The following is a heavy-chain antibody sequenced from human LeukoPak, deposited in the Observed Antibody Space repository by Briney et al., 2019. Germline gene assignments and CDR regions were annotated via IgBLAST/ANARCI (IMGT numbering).Heavy chain of an antibody. V-gene: IGHV3-23*01. J-gene: IGHJ4*02. CDR2: ISGSGGST. D-gene: IGHD3-22*01. CDR1: GFTFSSYA. Sequence: GGSLRLSCAASGFTFSSYAMSWVRQAPGKGLEWVSAISGSGGSTYYADSVKGRFTISRDNSKNTLYLQMNSLRAEDTAIYCCAKNGITMIVVVTDNYDYWGQGTLVTVSS. CDR3: AKNGITMIVVVTDNYDY.